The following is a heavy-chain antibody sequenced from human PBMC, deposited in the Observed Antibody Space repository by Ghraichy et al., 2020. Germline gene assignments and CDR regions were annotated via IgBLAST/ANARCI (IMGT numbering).Heavy chain of an antibody. V-gene: IGHV4-30-2*01. J-gene: IGHJ6*03. CDR2: IYHSGST. CDR1: GGSISSGGYS. D-gene: IGHD5-18*01. CDR3: ARGGDTARPYYYYYYMDV. Sequence: SETLSLTCAVSGGSISSGGYSCSWIRQPPGKGLEWIGYIYHSGSTYYNPSLKSRVTISVDRSKNQFSLKLSSVTAADTAVYYCARGGDTARPYYYYYYMDVWGKGTTVTVSS.